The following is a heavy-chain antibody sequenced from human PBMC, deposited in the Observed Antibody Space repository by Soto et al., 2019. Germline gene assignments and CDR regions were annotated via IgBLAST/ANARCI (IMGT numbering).Heavy chain of an antibody. CDR3: TKDRVPDGIYSFDY. CDR2: IDLSGTTT. V-gene: IGHV3-23*03. Sequence: GGSLRLSFAASGFSFIDYSMNWVHQAPGKGLEWVSFIDLSGTTTYYRDSVKGRFTIFKDKAMNTVYLQMNSLTVDDAAVYYCTKDRVPDGIYSFDYWGQGALVTVS. D-gene: IGHD2-15*01. CDR1: GFSFIDYS. J-gene: IGHJ4*02.